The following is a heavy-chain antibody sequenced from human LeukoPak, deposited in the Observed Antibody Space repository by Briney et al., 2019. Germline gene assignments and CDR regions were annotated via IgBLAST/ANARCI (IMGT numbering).Heavy chain of an antibody. CDR3: ETGGNVYYYDSSGYPHAFDI. Sequence: GGSLRLSCAASGFTFNSYAMSWVRQAPRKGLEWVSGISGNGGSTYYADFVRGRFTISRDNSKNALCLQMNSLRAEDTAIYYCETGGNVYYYDSSGYPHAFDIWGQGTMVTVSS. D-gene: IGHD3-22*01. CDR1: GFTFNSYA. V-gene: IGHV3-23*01. CDR2: ISGNGGST. J-gene: IGHJ3*02.